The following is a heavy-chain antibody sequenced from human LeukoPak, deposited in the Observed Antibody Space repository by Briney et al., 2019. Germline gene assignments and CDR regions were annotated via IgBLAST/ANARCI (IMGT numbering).Heavy chain of an antibody. V-gene: IGHV3-21*01. CDR2: IGASGFTT. D-gene: IGHD7-27*01. J-gene: IGHJ4*02. Sequence: GGSLRLSCAASGFTFSSYSMNWVRQAPGKGLEWVSSIGASGFTTYYADSVMGRFTISRDNAKNTLYLQMNSLGGEDTAVYYCAREKYWGLGDYWGQGALVTVSS. CDR3: AREKYWGLGDY. CDR1: GFTFSSYS.